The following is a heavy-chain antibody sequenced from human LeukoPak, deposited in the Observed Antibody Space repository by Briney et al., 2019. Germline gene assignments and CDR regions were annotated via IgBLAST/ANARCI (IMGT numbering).Heavy chain of an antibody. V-gene: IGHV3-23*01. Sequence: PGGSLRLSCAASGFTFSSYAMSWVRQAPGKGLEWVSAISGSGGSTYYADSVKGRFTISRDNSKNTLYLQMNSLRAADTAVYYCAKDRTPFGVVYYFDYWAREPWSPSPQ. CDR2: ISGSGGST. J-gene: IGHJ4*02. D-gene: IGHD3-3*01. CDR3: AKDRTPFGVVYYFDY. CDR1: GFTFSSYA.